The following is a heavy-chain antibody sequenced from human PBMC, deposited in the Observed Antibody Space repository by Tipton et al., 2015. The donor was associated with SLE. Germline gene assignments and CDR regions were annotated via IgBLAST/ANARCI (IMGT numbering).Heavy chain of an antibody. V-gene: IGHV4-59*11. Sequence: LRLSCTVSGGSISSHYWSWIRQPPGKGLEWIGYIYYSGSTNYNPSLKSRVTISVDTSKNQFSLKLSSVTAADTAVYYCARARSIAVAGPTSDDYYGMDVWGQGTTVTVSS. D-gene: IGHD6-19*01. CDR1: GGSISSHY. CDR2: IYYSGST. J-gene: IGHJ6*02. CDR3: ARARSIAVAGPTSDDYYGMDV.